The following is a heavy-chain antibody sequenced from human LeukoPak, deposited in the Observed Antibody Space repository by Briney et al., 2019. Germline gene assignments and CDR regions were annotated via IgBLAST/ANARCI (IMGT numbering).Heavy chain of an antibody. J-gene: IGHJ4*02. CDR3: SAGPYFDH. CDR2: MNQAGSER. Sequence: PGGSLRLSCAASGFTFSSYSMSWVRQAPGKGLEWVANMNQAGSERQYVDSVKGRFTISRDNAKNSLFLQMNSLRAGDTAVYYCSAGPYFDHWGQGALVTVSS. CDR1: GFTFSSYS. V-gene: IGHV3-7*01.